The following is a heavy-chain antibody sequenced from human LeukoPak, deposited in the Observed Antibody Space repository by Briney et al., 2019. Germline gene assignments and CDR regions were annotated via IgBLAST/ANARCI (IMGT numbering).Heavy chain of an antibody. Sequence: SVKVSCKASGGTFSSYAISWVRQAPGQGLEWMGGIIPIFGTANYAQKFQGRVTITTDESTSTAYMELSSLRSEDTAVYYCARGSWGVVVIDDWFDPWGQGTLVTVSS. D-gene: IGHD2-21*01. CDR2: IIPIFGTA. CDR1: GGTFSSYA. V-gene: IGHV1-69*05. CDR3: ARGSWGVVVIDDWFDP. J-gene: IGHJ5*02.